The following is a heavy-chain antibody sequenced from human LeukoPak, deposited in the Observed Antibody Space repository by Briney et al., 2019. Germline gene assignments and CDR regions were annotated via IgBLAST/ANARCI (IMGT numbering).Heavy chain of an antibody. J-gene: IGHJ4*02. V-gene: IGHV3-23*01. Sequence: PGGSLRLSCAASGFTFSNYAMNWVRRTPGKGLEWGSIISGSGDSTYLADSVKGRFTISRDNSTNMLYLQMNSLRAEDTAVYYCAKDPYYDILTGYHKSPGWFDYWGQGTLVTVSS. D-gene: IGHD3-9*01. CDR2: ISGSGDST. CDR3: AKDPYYDILTGYHKSPGWFDY. CDR1: GFTFSNYA.